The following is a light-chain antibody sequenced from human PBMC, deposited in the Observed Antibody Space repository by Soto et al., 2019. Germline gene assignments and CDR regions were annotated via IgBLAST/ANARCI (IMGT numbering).Light chain of an antibody. Sequence: EIVLTQSPATLSVSPGERVTLSCRSSQSVDINLAWYQQKPGQAPRLLIYGASTRATDMPGRFSGRGSGTEFTLTINSLQPEDYAVYYCQQYSNWPRTFGQGTTVDVK. CDR3: QQYSNWPRT. V-gene: IGKV3-15*01. J-gene: IGKJ1*01. CDR2: GAS. CDR1: QSVDIN.